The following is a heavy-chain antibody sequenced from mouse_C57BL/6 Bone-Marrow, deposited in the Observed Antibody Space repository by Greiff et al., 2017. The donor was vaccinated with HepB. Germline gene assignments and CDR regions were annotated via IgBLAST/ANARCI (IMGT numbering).Heavy chain of an antibody. CDR2: IDPENGDT. V-gene: IGHV14-4*01. CDR1: GFNFKDDY. Sequence: EVKLMESGAELVRPGASVKLSCTASGFNFKDDYMHWVKQRPEQGLEWIGWIDPENGDTEYDSKVQGKATITADTSYNTAYLQLSSLTSEDTAVYYCTTKGFDYWGQGTPLTVSS. J-gene: IGHJ2*01. CDR3: TTKGFDY.